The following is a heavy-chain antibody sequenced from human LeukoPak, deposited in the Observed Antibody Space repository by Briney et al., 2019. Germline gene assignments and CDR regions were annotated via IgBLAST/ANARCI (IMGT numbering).Heavy chain of an antibody. J-gene: IGHJ4*02. CDR3: VRDLNL. V-gene: IGHV3-66*01. Sequence: PGGSLRLSCAASGFTFSDYYMSWVRQAPGKGLEWVSLTYNGGTTYNADSVKGRFTISSDNSKNTLFLQMSSLRAEDTAVYYCVRDLNLWGQGTLVTVSS. CDR2: TYNGGTT. CDR1: GFTFSDYY.